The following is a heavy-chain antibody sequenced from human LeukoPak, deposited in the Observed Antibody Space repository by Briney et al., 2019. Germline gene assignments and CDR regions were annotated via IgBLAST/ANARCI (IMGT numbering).Heavy chain of an antibody. CDR2: IYYSGST. CDR1: GGSISSYY. Sequence: SETLSLTCTISGGSISSYYWSWIRQPPGKGLEWIGYIYYSGSTNYNPSLKSRVTISVDTSKNQFSLKLSSVTAADTAVYYCARFGMVRGIDAFDIWGQGTMVTVSS. V-gene: IGHV4-59*01. J-gene: IGHJ3*02. CDR3: ARFGMVRGIDAFDI. D-gene: IGHD3-10*01.